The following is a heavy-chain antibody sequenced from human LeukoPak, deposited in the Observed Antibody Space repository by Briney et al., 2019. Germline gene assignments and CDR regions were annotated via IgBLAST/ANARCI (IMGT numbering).Heavy chain of an antibody. CDR3: ARSLRTGAPNDAAFDI. CDR1: VGTFSSYA. CDR2: IIPIFGTA. V-gene: IGHV1-69*13. Sequence: SVKVSCKASVGTFSSYAISWVRQAPGQGLEWMGGIIPIFGTANYAQKFQGRVTITADESTSTAYMELSSLRSEDTAVYYCARSLRTGAPNDAAFDIWGQGTMVTVSS. D-gene: IGHD1-1*01. J-gene: IGHJ3*02.